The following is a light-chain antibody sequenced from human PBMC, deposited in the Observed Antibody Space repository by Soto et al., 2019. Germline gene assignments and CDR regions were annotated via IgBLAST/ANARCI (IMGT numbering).Light chain of an antibody. V-gene: IGLV1-44*01. Sequence: QSVLTQPPSVSGTPGQRVTISCSGSSSNIGSNTVNWYQQLPGTAPKVLIHSNNQRPSGVPDRFSGSKSGTSASLAISGLQSEDEADYYCAAWDDSLNGVVFGGGTKLTVL. J-gene: IGLJ2*01. CDR1: SSNIGSNT. CDR2: SNN. CDR3: AAWDDSLNGVV.